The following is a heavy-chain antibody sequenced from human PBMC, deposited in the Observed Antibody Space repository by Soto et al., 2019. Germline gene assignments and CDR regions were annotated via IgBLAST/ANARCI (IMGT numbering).Heavy chain of an antibody. D-gene: IGHD5-18*01. CDR1: GGSINSGCYC. J-gene: IGHJ4*02. Sequence: QVQLQESGPGLVKPSQTLSLTCTVSGGSINSGCYCWRWIRQHPGKGLDWIGCISYGGSTSYNPSLKSRVTISVDTSKNQFSLKLTSVTAADTPVYYCSRGILVWGQGALITVSS. CDR3: SRGILV. CDR2: ISYGGST. V-gene: IGHV4-31*03.